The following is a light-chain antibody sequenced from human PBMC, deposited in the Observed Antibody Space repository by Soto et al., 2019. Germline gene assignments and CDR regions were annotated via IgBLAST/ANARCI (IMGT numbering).Light chain of an antibody. J-gene: IGLJ3*02. V-gene: IGLV4-69*01. Sequence: QTVVTQSPSASASLGASVKLTCTLSSGHSSYAIAWHQQQPEKGPRYLMKLNSDGSHSKGDGIPDRFSGSSSGAERYLTISSLQSEDEAAYYCQTWGTGTYWVFGGGTKVTVL. CDR1: SGHSSYA. CDR2: LNSDGSH. CDR3: QTWGTGTYWV.